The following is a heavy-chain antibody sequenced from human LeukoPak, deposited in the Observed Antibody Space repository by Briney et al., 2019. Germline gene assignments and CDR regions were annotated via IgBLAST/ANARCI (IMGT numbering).Heavy chain of an antibody. V-gene: IGHV3-11*04. J-gene: IGHJ6*03. Sequence: GGSLRLSCAASGFTFSDYYMSWIRQAPGKGLEWVSYISSSGSTIYYADSVKGRFTISRDNAKNSLYLQMNSLRAEDTAVYYCARDRTGCSGGSCYFGYYYYYMDVWGKGTTVTVSS. CDR3: ARDRTGCSGGSCYFGYYYYYMDV. D-gene: IGHD2-15*01. CDR2: ISSSGSTI. CDR1: GFTFSDYY.